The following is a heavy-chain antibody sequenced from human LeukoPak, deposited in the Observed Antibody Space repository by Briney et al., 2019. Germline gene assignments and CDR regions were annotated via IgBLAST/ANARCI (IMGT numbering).Heavy chain of an antibody. CDR2: ISGRGIST. D-gene: IGHD3-10*01. J-gene: IGHJ4*02. CDR3: ANLLSTNSGSGSPFEN. Sequence: GGSLRFSCEASGFTFSSYAMTWVRQASGEGLEWVSAISGRGISTYYADSVKGRFTISRDNSRNTLFLQMNSLRAEDTAVYYCANLLSTNSGSGSPFENWGQGTLVTVSS. V-gene: IGHV3-23*01. CDR1: GFTFSSYA.